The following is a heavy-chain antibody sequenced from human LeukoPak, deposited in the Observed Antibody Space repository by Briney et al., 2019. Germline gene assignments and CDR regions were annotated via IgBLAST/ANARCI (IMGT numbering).Heavy chain of an antibody. CDR2: IKQDGGET. J-gene: IGHJ4*02. Sequence: GGSLRLSCVASGFTFRNYWMSWVRQAPGKGLQWVANIKQDGGETYYVDSVKGRFTISRDNAKDSLYLQMNSLGADDTAVYYCARGEDYDDSSHIDYWGQGAQVTVSS. V-gene: IGHV3-7*04. CDR3: ARGEDYDDSSHIDY. CDR1: GFTFRNYW. D-gene: IGHD3-22*01.